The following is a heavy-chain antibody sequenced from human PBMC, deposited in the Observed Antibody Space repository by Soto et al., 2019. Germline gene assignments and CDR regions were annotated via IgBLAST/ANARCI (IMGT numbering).Heavy chain of an antibody. D-gene: IGHD5-18*01. CDR2: ISTDGMNT. CDR1: AFTFSSHA. Sequence: PGGSLTLSCEPSAFTFSSHAMHSVRQAPDRGLEWVAVISTDGMNTLYADSVKGRFTISRDNAKNSLYLQMNSLRAEDTAVYYCARDELPYSYGSLPFFWGHGTLVTVSS. V-gene: IGHV3-30*04. J-gene: IGHJ4*01. CDR3: ARDELPYSYGSLPFF.